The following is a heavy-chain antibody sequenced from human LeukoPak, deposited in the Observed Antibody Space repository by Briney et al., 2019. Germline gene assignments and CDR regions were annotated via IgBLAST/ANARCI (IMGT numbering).Heavy chain of an antibody. CDR3: ARLYDSSGYYYVAFDI. CDR2: IYYSGST. Sequence: PSETLSLTCTVSGGSISSYYWSWIRQPPGKGLEWIGYIYYSGSTYYNPSLKSRVTISVDTSKNQFSLKLSSVTAADTAVYYCARLYDSSGYYYVAFDIWGQGTMVTVSS. J-gene: IGHJ3*02. D-gene: IGHD3-22*01. CDR1: GGSISSYY. V-gene: IGHV4-30-4*01.